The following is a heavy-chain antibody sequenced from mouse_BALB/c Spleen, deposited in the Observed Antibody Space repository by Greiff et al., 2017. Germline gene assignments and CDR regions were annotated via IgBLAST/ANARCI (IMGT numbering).Heavy chain of an antibody. CDR1: GYTFSSYW. D-gene: IGHD1-1*01. J-gene: IGHJ4*01. CDR2: ILPGSGST. V-gene: IGHV1-9*01. CDR3: ARGGVTTVVEGMDY. Sequence: VQLQESGAELMKPGASVKISCKATGYTFSSYWIEWVKQRPGHGLEWIGEILPGSGSTNYNEKFKGKATFTADTSSNTAYMQLSSLTSEDSAVYYCARGGVTTVVEGMDYWGQGTSVTVSS.